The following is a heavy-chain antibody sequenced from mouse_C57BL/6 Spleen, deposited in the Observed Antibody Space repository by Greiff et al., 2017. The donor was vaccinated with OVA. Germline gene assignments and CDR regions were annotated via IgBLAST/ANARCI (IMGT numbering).Heavy chain of an antibody. CDR1: GYTFTSYW. CDR3: AIRGSMVTEDYAMDY. D-gene: IGHD2-2*01. V-gene: IGHV1-69*01. J-gene: IGHJ4*01. CDR2: IDPSDSYT. Sequence: VQLQQPGAELVMPGASVKLSCKASGYTFTSYWMHWVKQRPGQGLEWIGEIDPSDSYTNYNQKFKGKSTLTVDKSSSTAYMQLSSLTSEDSAVYYCAIRGSMVTEDYAMDYWGQGTSVTVSS.